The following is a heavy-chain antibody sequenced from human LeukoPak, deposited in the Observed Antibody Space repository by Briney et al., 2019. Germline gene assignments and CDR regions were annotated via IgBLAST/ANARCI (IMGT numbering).Heavy chain of an antibody. Sequence: GGSLRLSGAAAGFSCSSYAMQWGRQAPGKGLEYGSASSTSGGNTYYANSVKGRFTISRDNSKNILYLQMGKLRTEDMAVYYCARGRCLTGATCPGGGYVDYWGQGNLVTVSS. J-gene: IGHJ4*02. V-gene: IGHV3-64*01. D-gene: IGHD2-8*02. CDR3: ARGRCLTGATCPGGGYVDY. CDR1: GFSCSSYA. CDR2: SSTSGGNT.